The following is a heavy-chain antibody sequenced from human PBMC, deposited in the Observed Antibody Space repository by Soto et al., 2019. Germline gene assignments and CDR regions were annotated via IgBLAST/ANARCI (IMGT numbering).Heavy chain of an antibody. J-gene: IGHJ3*02. Sequence: EVQLLESGGGLVQPGGSLRLSCAASGFTFSSYAMSWVRQAPGKGLEWVSAISGSGGSTYYADSVKGRFTISRDNSKNTLYLQMNSLRAEDTAVYYCIRHAAWYVDAFDIWGQGTMVTVSS. D-gene: IGHD6-13*01. V-gene: IGHV3-23*01. CDR1: GFTFSSYA. CDR2: ISGSGGST. CDR3: IRHAAWYVDAFDI.